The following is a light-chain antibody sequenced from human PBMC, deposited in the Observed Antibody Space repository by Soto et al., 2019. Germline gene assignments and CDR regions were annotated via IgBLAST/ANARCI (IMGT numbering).Light chain of an antibody. V-gene: IGKV3-20*01. Sequence: EIIMTQSPATLSVSPGEGATLSCRASQGIGDTLAWYQHKPGQTPRLLIYDASTRATGIPDRFSGSGSGTDFTLTISRLEPEDFALYYCQQYDSSPQAFGQGTKVDIK. CDR3: QQYDSSPQA. CDR1: QGIGDT. J-gene: IGKJ1*01. CDR2: DAS.